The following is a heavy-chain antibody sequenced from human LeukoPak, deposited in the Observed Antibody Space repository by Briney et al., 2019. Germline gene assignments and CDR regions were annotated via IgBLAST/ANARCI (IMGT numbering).Heavy chain of an antibody. J-gene: IGHJ5*02. Sequence: GGSLRLSCAASGFTFSSYAMSWVRQAPGKGLEWVSVISDSGGSTYYADTVKGRFTISRDNSKNTLYLQMNSLRAEDTAVYYCARVNSGNWFDPWGQGTLVTVSS. V-gene: IGHV3-23*01. CDR2: ISDSGGST. CDR3: ARVNSGNWFDP. D-gene: IGHD4-23*01. CDR1: GFTFSSYA.